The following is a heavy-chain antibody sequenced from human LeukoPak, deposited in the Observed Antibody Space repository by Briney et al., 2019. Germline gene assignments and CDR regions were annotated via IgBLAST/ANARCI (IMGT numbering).Heavy chain of an antibody. CDR2: ISNSGTA. CDR1: GDSVTSDGYY. J-gene: IGHJ3*02. D-gene: IGHD2-21*02. Sequence: RSQTLSLTCSVSGDSVTSDGYYWTWIRQHPGKGLEWIGYISNSGTASYNPSLESRVSISVDTSYNQFSLRLNSVTAADTAVYYCARDVVVTASPDAFDIWGQGTMVIVSS. CDR3: ARDVVVTASPDAFDI. V-gene: IGHV4-31*03.